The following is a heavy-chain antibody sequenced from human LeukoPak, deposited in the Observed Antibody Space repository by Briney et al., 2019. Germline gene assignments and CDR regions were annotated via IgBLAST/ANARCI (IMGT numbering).Heavy chain of an antibody. J-gene: IGHJ6*03. D-gene: IGHD3-10*01. CDR1: GGSISTYY. CDR3: ARDYSRTSYYSPGPSIRMDV. V-gene: IGHV4-59*01. Sequence: SETLSLTCTVSGGSISTYYWSWIRQPPGKGLEWIGYIYDSGSTSYKPSLRSRVSISVDTSKNQFSLILSSVTAADTAVYYCARDYSRTSYYSPGPSIRMDVWGKGTTVTVSS. CDR2: IYDSGST.